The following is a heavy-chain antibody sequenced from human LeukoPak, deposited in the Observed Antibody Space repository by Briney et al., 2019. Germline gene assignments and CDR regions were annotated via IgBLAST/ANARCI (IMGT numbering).Heavy chain of an antibody. V-gene: IGHV3-33*01. CDR2: IWYDGSNK. CDR1: GFTFSSYG. CDR3: ARDPYAFDI. Sequence: GGSLRLSCAAYGFTFSSYGVHWVRQAPGKGLEWVAVIWYDGSNKYYADSVKGRFTISRDNSKNTLYLQMNSLRAEDTAVYYCARDPYAFDIWGQGTMVTVSS. J-gene: IGHJ3*02.